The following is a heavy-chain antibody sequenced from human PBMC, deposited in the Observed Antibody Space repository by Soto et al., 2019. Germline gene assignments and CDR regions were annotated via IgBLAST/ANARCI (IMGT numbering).Heavy chain of an antibody. V-gene: IGHV1-18*01. Sequence: DALLKRACKTSGYRNTIYVGSWGRKNNGQGLEWMGWISAYNGNTNYAQKLQGRVTMTTDTSTSTAYMELRSLRSDDTAVYYCARDPGAYDFWSGFWFDPWGQGTLVTVSS. D-gene: IGHD3-3*01. J-gene: IGHJ5*02. CDR3: ARDPGAYDFWSGFWFDP. CDR1: GYRNTIYV. CDR2: ISAYNGNT.